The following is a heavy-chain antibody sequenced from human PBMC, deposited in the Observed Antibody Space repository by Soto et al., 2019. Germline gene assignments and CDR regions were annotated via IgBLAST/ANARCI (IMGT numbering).Heavy chain of an antibody. J-gene: IGHJ5*02. Sequence: SETLSLTCAVSGGSISSGGYYWSWIRQHPGKGLEWIGYIYYIKTTYYNPSLKSRVTISLDTSKNQFSLKLTSVTAADTAVYYCARSVFPWGQGTLVTVSS. CDR1: GGSISSGGYY. V-gene: IGHV4-31*11. CDR3: ARSVFP. CDR2: IYYIKTT.